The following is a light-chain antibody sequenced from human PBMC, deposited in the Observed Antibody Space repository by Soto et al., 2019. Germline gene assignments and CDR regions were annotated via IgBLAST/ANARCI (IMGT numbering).Light chain of an antibody. Sequence: EIVLTQSPDTLSLSPGERASLSCRAIQRVSSDSLAWYQQPPGQAPRLLIYSTSNRATGIPGRFSGSGSGTDFTLTIRRLEPEDFALYCCQQYGRSQTFGQGTKVDIK. CDR1: QRVSSDS. V-gene: IGKV3-20*01. CDR2: STS. CDR3: QQYGRSQT. J-gene: IGKJ1*01.